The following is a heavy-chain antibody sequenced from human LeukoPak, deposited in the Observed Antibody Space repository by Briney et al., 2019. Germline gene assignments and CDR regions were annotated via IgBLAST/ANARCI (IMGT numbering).Heavy chain of an antibody. J-gene: IGHJ4*02. CDR2: ISRSSGTI. Sequence: GGSLRLSCRASGFVFSDYTMNWVRQAPGRGLEWISYISRSSGTIYYADSVKGRFTISRDNGKNSLFLQMNSLRAEDTAVYYCARDGLLWFGDSRTDFWGQGTLVTVSS. CDR1: GFVFSDYT. CDR3: ARDGLLWFGDSRTDF. V-gene: IGHV3-48*01. D-gene: IGHD3-10*01.